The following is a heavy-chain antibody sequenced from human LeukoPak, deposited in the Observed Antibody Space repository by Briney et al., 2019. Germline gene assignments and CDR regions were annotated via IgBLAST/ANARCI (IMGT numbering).Heavy chain of an antibody. CDR3: ARHEYSGSYFDY. J-gene: IGHJ4*02. V-gene: IGHV4-39*01. D-gene: IGHD1-26*01. CDR1: DGSTTGYY. Sequence: PSETLSLTCSVSDGSTTGYYWGWIRQPPGKGLEWIGSIYYSGSTFYNPSLKSRVTISVDTSKNQFSLKLSSVTAADTAVYYCARHEYSGSYFDYWGQGTLVTVSS. CDR2: IYYSGST.